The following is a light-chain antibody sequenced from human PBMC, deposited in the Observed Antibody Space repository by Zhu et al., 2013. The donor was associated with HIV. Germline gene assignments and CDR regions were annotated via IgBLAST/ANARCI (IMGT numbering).Light chain of an antibody. Sequence: QSALTQPASVSGSRGQSITISCTGTRSDVGGYNFVSWYQQHPGKAPKLIIYEVSNRPSGVSNRFSGSKSGNTASLTISGLQAEDEADYYCSSYTSSSTLGVFGGGTKADRP. V-gene: IGLV2-14*01. CDR1: RSDVGGYNF. J-gene: IGLJ3*02. CDR3: SSYTSSSTLGV. CDR2: EVS.